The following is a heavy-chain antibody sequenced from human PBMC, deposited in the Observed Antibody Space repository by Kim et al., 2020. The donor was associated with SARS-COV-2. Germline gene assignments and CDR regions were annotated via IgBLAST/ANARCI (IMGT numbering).Heavy chain of an antibody. CDR1: GFNISNYW. CDR2: IISDGRSK. J-gene: IGHJ3*02. Sequence: GGSLRLSCAASGFNISNYWMHWVRQAPGKGLVWVSYIISDGRSKTYADSVKGRFTISRDNPKNTLFLQMNRLRVEDTALYYCARDQKDGGGAFDIWGQGTMVTVSS. V-gene: IGHV3-74*01. CDR3: ARDQKDGGGAFDI. D-gene: IGHD6-25*01.